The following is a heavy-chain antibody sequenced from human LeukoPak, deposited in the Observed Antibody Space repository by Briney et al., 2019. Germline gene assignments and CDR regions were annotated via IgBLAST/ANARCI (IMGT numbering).Heavy chain of an antibody. CDR1: GFTFDDYG. CDR3: ARGEACSSTSCYFSLVDY. V-gene: IGHV3-20*04. CDR2: INWNGGGT. Sequence: PGGSLRLSCAASGFTFDDYGMSWVRQAPGKGLAWVSGINWNGGGTGYADSVKGRFTISRDNAKNSLYLQMNSLRAEDTALYYGARGEACSSTSCYFSLVDYWGQGTLVTVSS. D-gene: IGHD2-2*01. J-gene: IGHJ4*02.